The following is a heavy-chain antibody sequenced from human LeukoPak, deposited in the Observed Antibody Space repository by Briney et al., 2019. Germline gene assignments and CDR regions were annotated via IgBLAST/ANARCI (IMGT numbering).Heavy chain of an antibody. CDR3: ARQTGSGMFILP. J-gene: IGHJ4*02. Sequence: AGTLSLTCTVSGFSISSCNSYCGWIAQAPGKGRVWICRIYGSGNSYYNSARKSQVSICIDTSKKQFCLRISSVTAADTAVYYCARQTGSGMFILPGGQGTLVTVSS. D-gene: IGHD3-3*01. CDR2: IYGSGNS. V-gene: IGHV4-39*01. CDR1: GFSISSCNSY.